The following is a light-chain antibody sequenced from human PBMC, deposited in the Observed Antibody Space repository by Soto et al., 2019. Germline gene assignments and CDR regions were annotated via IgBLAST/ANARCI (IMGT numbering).Light chain of an antibody. CDR3: QSYDSNLIVV. V-gene: IGLV1-40*01. J-gene: IGLJ2*01. Sequence: QSVLTQPPSVSGAPGQRVTISCTGSSSNIGTGYDVHWYQQLPGTAPKLLIYGNSNRPSGVPDRFSGSKSGTSASLAITGLQAEDEADYYCQSYDSNLIVVFGGGTKVTVL. CDR1: SSNIGTGYD. CDR2: GNS.